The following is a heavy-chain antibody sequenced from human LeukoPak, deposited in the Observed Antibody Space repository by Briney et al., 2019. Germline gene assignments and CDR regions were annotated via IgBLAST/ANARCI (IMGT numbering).Heavy chain of an antibody. CDR3: ARSVLTGSYFDY. J-gene: IGHJ4*02. CDR2: INRSGST. D-gene: IGHD3-9*01. V-gene: IGHV4-34*01. CDR1: GGSISNYF. Sequence: SETLSLTCSVSGGSISNYFWSWIRQPPGKGLEWIGEINRSGSTNYNPSLKSRVTISVDKSKNQFSLKLSSVTAADTAVYYCARSVLTGSYFDYWGQGTLVTVSS.